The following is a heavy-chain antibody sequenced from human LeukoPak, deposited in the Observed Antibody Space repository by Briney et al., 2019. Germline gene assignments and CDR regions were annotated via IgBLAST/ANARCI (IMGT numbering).Heavy chain of an antibody. J-gene: IGHJ4*02. V-gene: IGHV1-46*01. Sequence: ASVKVSCKASGYTFTGYYMHWVRQAPGQGLEWMGIINPSGGSTSYAQKFQGRVTMTRDTSTSTVYMELSSLRSEDTAVYYCARASITMVRGVIVGYFDYWGQGTLVTVSS. CDR1: GYTFTGYY. CDR2: INPSGGST. D-gene: IGHD3-10*01. CDR3: ARASITMVRGVIVGYFDY.